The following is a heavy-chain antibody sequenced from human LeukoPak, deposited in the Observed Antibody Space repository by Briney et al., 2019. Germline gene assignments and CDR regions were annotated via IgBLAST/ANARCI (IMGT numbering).Heavy chain of an antibody. D-gene: IGHD6-19*01. Sequence: ASVKVSCKASGYTFTSYDINWVRQATGQGLEWMGWMNPNRGNTGYAQKFQGRVTITRNTSISTAYMELSSLTSEDTAVYYCARTEEAVAGRQWYYYYYMDVWGKGTTVTVSS. V-gene: IGHV1-8*03. CDR2: MNPNRGNT. J-gene: IGHJ6*03. CDR1: GYTFTSYD. CDR3: ARTEEAVAGRQWYYYYYMDV.